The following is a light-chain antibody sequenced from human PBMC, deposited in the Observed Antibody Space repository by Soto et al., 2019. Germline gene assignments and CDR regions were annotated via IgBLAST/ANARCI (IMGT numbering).Light chain of an antibody. CDR1: SSNIGAGYD. J-gene: IGLJ1*01. CDR3: QSYDSSLSGWV. CDR2: GNS. V-gene: IGLV1-40*01. Sequence: QSVLTQPPSVSGAPGQRVTISCTGSSSNIGAGYDVHWYQQLPGTAPKLLIYGNSNRPSGVPDRFSGSKSGTSASLAITGLQAEYEADYYCQSYDSSLSGWVLVTGTKVTVL.